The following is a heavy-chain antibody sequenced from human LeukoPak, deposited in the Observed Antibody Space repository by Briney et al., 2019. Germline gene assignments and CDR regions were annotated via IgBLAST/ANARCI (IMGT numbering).Heavy chain of an antibody. V-gene: IGHV1-46*01. Sequence: ASVKVSCKASGYTFTSYYMHWVRQAPGQGLEWMGIINPSGGSTSYAQKFQGRVTMTRDTSISTAYMELSRLRSDDTAVYYCARDRRVKLPVAAAGLTTIDYWGQGTLVTVSS. J-gene: IGHJ4*02. D-gene: IGHD6-13*01. CDR1: GYTFTSYY. CDR2: INPSGGST. CDR3: ARDRRVKLPVAAAGLTTIDY.